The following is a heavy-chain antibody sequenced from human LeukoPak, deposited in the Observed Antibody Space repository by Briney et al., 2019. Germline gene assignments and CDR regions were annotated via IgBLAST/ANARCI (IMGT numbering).Heavy chain of an antibody. CDR2: IYYSGST. D-gene: IGHD3-16*01. V-gene: IGHV4-59*01. CDR1: GGSISSYY. J-gene: IGHJ5*02. Sequence: PSETLSLTCTVSGGSISSYYWSWIRQPPGKGLEWIGYIYYSGSTNYNPSLKGRVTISVDTSKNQFSLKLSSVTAADTAVYYCARDLDWFDPWGQGTLVTVSS. CDR3: ARDLDWFDP.